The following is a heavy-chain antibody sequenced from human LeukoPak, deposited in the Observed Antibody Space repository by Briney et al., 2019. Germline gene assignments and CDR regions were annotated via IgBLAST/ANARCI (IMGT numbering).Heavy chain of an antibody. Sequence: GGSLRLSCVGSSIRFADHWMLWVRQVPGKPPAWVARSDRDGVVREYVDSVKGRFTIPRDNARNTIHLEMNRLKVEDTAIYYCVASRWSGALDFWGQGSLVTVSS. V-gene: IGHV3-74*01. CDR1: SIRFADHW. CDR2: SDRDGVVR. D-gene: IGHD3-3*01. J-gene: IGHJ4*02. CDR3: VASRWSGALDF.